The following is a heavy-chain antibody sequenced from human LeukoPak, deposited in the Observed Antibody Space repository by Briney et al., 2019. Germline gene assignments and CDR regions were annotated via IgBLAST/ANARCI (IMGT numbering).Heavy chain of an antibody. CDR2: MNPNSGNI. J-gene: IGHJ6*02. V-gene: IGHV1-8*01. Sequence: ASVKVSCKASGYTFTSYDINWVRQATGQGLEWMGWMNPNSGNIGYAQKFQGRVTMTRNTSISTAYMELSSLRSEDTAVYYCARVSTVQLERLYYYYGMDVWGQGTTVTVSS. CDR1: GYTFTSYD. CDR3: ARVSTVQLERLYYYYGMDV. D-gene: IGHD1-1*01.